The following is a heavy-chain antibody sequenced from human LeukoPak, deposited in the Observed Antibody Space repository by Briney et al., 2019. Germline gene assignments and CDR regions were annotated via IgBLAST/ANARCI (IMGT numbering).Heavy chain of an antibody. D-gene: IGHD1-1*01. V-gene: IGHV1-2*02. J-gene: IGHJ4*02. CDR2: INPNSGGT. CDR3: ARDSAQLGRYFDY. Sequence: ASVKVSCKASGYTFTVYYMHWVRQAPGQGLEWMGWINPNSGGTNYAQKFQGGVTMTRDTSISTAYMELSRLRSDDTAVYYCARDSAQLGRYFDYWGQGTLVTVSS. CDR1: GYTFTVYY.